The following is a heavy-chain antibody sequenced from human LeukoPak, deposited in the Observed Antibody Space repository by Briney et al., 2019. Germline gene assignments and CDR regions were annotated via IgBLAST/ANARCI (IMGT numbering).Heavy chain of an antibody. J-gene: IGHJ4*02. D-gene: IGHD1-1*01. Sequence: GGSLRLSCAASGFTFSSYAMSWVRETPGRGLGCVSAITVSGGSTYYADSVKGRFTISRDNSKNTLYLQMNSLRAEDTAVYYCAKDYNWNDFFYYWGQGTLVTVSS. CDR3: AKDYNWNDFFYY. V-gene: IGHV3-23*01. CDR2: ITVSGGST. CDR1: GFTFSSYA.